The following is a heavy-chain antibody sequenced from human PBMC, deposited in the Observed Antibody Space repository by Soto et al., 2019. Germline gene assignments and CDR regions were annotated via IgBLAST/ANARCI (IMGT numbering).Heavy chain of an antibody. CDR1: GGTFSSYA. CDR2: IIPIFGTA. J-gene: IGHJ3*02. D-gene: IGHD6-19*01. CDR3: AREQLAVARNWDAFDI. V-gene: IGHV1-69*13. Sequence: SVKVSCKASGGTFSSYAISWARQAPGQGLEWMGGIIPIFGTANYAQKFQGRVTITADESTSTAYMELSSLRSEDTAVYYCAREQLAVARNWDAFDIWGQGTMVTVSS.